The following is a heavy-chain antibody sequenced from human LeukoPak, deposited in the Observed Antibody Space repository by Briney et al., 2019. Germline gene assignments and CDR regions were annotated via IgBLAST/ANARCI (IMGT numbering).Heavy chain of an antibody. D-gene: IGHD2-15*01. J-gene: IGHJ4*02. CDR2: IYYSGST. CDR1: GGSISSGGYY. Sequence: PSQTLSLTCTVSGGSISSGGYYWSWLRQPPGKGLEWIGYIYYSGSTYYNPSLKSRVTITVDASKKQFSLKLSSVSAADTAVYLGARASVVTAAYDYWGQGTLVTVSS. CDR3: ARASVVTAAYDY. V-gene: IGHV4-31*03.